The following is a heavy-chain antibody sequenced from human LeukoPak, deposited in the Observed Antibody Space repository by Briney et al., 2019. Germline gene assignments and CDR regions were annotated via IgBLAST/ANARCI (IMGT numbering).Heavy chain of an antibody. CDR2: IYNSGSI. CDR1: GASISSGTYY. CDR3: AREVPINLYFDY. J-gene: IGHJ4*02. Sequence: SQTLSLTCTVSGASISSGTYYWSWIRQHPGKGLEWIGYIYNSGSIYYNPSLESRVTISEDRSKNQFSLKLSSVTAADTAVYYCAREVPINLYFDYWVQGTLVTVSS. V-gene: IGHV4-31*03. D-gene: IGHD1-1*01.